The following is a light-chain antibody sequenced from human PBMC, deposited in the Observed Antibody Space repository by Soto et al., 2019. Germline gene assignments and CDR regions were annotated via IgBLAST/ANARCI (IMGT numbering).Light chain of an antibody. Sequence: EIVMTQSPATLSVSPGERATLSCRASQSVSSNLAWYQQKPGQAPRLLIFGASTSATRIPARFSGSGSGTEFTLTISSLQSQDFAVYFSQHYNNWPLTFGGGTKVEIK. CDR1: QSVSSN. V-gene: IGKV3-15*01. CDR2: GAS. J-gene: IGKJ4*01. CDR3: QHYNNWPLT.